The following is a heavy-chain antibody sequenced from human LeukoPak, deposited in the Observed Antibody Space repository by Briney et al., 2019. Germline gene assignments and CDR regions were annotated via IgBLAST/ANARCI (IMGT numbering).Heavy chain of an antibody. Sequence: GGSLRLSCAASGFTFSSYAMHWVRQAPGKGLEWVAVISYDGSNKYYADSVKGRFTISRDNSKNTLYLQMNSLRAEDTAGYYCARDLIWFGELLLDYWGQGTLVTVSS. D-gene: IGHD3-10*01. CDR3: ARDLIWFGELLLDY. V-gene: IGHV3-30*04. CDR1: GFTFSSYA. J-gene: IGHJ4*02. CDR2: ISYDGSNK.